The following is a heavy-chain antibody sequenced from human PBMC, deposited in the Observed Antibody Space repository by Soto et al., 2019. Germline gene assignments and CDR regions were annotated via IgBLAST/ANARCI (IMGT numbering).Heavy chain of an antibody. CDR3: ARDEYHCSSTSCYASDTPPGDY. Sequence: GGSLRLSCAASGFTFSSYSMNWVRQAPGKGLEWVSSISSSSSYIYYADSVKGGFTISRDNAKNSLYLQMNSLRAEDTAVYYCARDEYHCSSTSCYASDTPPGDYWGQGTLVTVSS. CDR2: ISSSSSYI. D-gene: IGHD2-2*01. V-gene: IGHV3-21*01. CDR1: GFTFSSYS. J-gene: IGHJ4*02.